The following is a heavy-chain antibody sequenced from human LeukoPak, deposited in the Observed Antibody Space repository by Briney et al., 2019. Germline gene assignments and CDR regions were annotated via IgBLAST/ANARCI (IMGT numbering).Heavy chain of an antibody. V-gene: IGHV3-30*04. J-gene: IGHJ4*02. CDR1: GFTFSSDS. D-gene: IGHD6-19*01. CDR2: ISYDGSNK. Sequence: GGSLRLSCAASGFTFSSDSMSWVRQAPGKGLEWVAVISYDGSNKYYADSVKGRFTISRDNSKNTLYLQMNSLRAEDTAVYYCATIAVAVSPDWGQGTLVTVSS. CDR3: ATIAVAVSPD.